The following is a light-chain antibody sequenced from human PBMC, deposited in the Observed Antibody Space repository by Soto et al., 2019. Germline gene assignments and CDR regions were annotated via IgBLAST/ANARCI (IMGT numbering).Light chain of an antibody. CDR3: QQLNSYPRT. CDR1: QGISSY. CDR2: AAS. Sequence: DIQLTQSPSLLSASVGDRVTITCRASQGISSYLAWYQQKPGKAPKLLIYAASTLPSGVPSRFSGSGSGTEFTLTISSLQPEDFATYYCQQLNSYPRTFGQGTKVEIK. J-gene: IGKJ1*01. V-gene: IGKV1-9*01.